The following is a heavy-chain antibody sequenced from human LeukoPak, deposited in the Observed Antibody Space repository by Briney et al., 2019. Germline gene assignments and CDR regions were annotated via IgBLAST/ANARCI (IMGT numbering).Heavy chain of an antibody. CDR3: AKVRQWLVGHALPSFDY. J-gene: IGHJ4*02. Sequence: PGGSLRLSCAASGFTFSSSAMSWVRQAPGKGLEWVSTISGDGGHTYFADSVKGRFTISRDNSKNTLYLQMNSLRVEDTAVYYCAKVRQWLVGHALPSFDYWGQGTLVTVSS. V-gene: IGHV3-23*01. CDR1: GFTFSSSA. D-gene: IGHD6-19*01. CDR2: ISGDGGHT.